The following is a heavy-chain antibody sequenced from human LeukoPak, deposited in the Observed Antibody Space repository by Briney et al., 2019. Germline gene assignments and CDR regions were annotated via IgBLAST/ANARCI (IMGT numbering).Heavy chain of an antibody. Sequence: PGGSLRLSCAASGFTVSSNYMSWVRQAPGKGLEWVSVIYSGGSTYYADSVTGRFTISRDNSKNTLYLQMNSLRAEHTAVYYCARSPGLEWLPDYYGMDVWGHGTTVTVSS. J-gene: IGHJ6*02. D-gene: IGHD3-3*01. CDR1: GFTVSSNY. CDR3: ARSPGLEWLPDYYGMDV. CDR2: IYSGGST. V-gene: IGHV3-53*01.